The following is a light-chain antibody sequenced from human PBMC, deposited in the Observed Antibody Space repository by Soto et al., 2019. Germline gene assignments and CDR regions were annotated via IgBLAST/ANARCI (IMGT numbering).Light chain of an antibody. CDR3: QPQGT. CDR1: QSLSSSY. CDR2: AAS. Sequence: EIVLTQSPGTLSLSPGERATLSCRASQSLSSSYVVWYQQKPGQAPRLLIYAASRRATGIPDRFSGSGSATEYTLTISRLEPENFAVYYLQPQGTFGQGTKLEIK. V-gene: IGKV3-20*01. J-gene: IGKJ2*01.